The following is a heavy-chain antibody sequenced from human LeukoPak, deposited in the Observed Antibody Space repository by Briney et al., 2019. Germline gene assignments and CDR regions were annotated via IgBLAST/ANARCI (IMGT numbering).Heavy chain of an antibody. J-gene: IGHJ5*02. V-gene: IGHV1-8*01. Sequence: ASVKVSCKASGYTFTSYEINWVRQATGQALEWMGYINPRSGKTGYAQTFQGRITMTMNTSISTAYMELSSLTSGDSAVYYCTRDVLLYFGESSGFDPWGQGTLVTVSS. D-gene: IGHD3-10*01. CDR2: INPRSGKT. CDR3: TRDVLLYFGESSGFDP. CDR1: GYTFTSYE.